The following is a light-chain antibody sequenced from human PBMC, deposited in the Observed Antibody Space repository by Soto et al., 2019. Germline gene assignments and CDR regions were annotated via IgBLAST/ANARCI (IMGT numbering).Light chain of an antibody. V-gene: IGKV3-20*01. Sequence: EIVLTQSPGTLSLSPGEGDTLSCRASQSVSNNYLAWYQQKPGQAPRLLIYGASSRATGIPDRFSGSGSGTDFTLTINRLEPEDFAVYFCQQYGSSPLTFGGGTKVEIK. CDR1: QSVSNNY. CDR3: QQYGSSPLT. J-gene: IGKJ4*01. CDR2: GAS.